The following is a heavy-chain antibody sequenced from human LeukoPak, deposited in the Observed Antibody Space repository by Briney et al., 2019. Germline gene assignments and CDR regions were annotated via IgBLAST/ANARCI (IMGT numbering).Heavy chain of an antibody. J-gene: IGHJ6*02. CDR2: IWYDGSNK. V-gene: IGHV3-33*06. CDR1: GFTFGSYG. Sequence: GGSLRLSCAASGFTFGSYGMHWVRQAPGKGLEWVAVIWYDGSNKYYADSVKGRFTISRDNSKNTLHLQMNSLRVEDTAVYYCAKAGTGYYGMDVWGQGTTVTVSS. CDR3: AKAGTGYYGMDV. D-gene: IGHD6-13*01.